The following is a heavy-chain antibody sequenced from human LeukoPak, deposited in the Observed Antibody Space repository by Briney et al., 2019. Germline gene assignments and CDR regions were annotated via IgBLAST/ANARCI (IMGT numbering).Heavy chain of an antibody. Sequence: GASVKVSCKASGHTFTSFYIHWVRQAPGQGLEWMGIINPGSGTTSYAQKFQGRVTMSRDTSTSTIYMELSSLRSEDTAVYYCAKGVTGTTPASDFDYWGQGTLVTVSS. V-gene: IGHV1-46*01. CDR1: GHTFTSFY. CDR2: INPGSGTT. D-gene: IGHD1-20*01. J-gene: IGHJ4*02. CDR3: AKGVTGTTPASDFDY.